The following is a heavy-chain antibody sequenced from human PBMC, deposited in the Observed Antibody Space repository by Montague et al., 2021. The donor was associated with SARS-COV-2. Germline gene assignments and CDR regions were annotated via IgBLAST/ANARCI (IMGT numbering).Heavy chain of an antibody. Sequence: CAISGDSVSNLTPASYWHRSSPPTHLEFLCRLFFRTTFYHDYAPXSKSRIIIHADTSKNQFSFQLSSVTPDDTAVYYCAIDSELGNEALAIWGRGTMVTVS. V-gene: IGHV6-1*01. CDR1: GDSVSNLTPA. D-gene: IGHD7-27*01. CDR3: AIDSELGNEALAI. J-gene: IGHJ3*02. CDR2: LFFRTTFYH.